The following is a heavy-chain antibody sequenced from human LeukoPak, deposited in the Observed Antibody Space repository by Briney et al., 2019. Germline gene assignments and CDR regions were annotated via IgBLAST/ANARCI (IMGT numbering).Heavy chain of an antibody. CDR1: GYTFTGYY. Sequence: SVKVSCKASGYTFTGYYMHWVRQAPGQGLEWMGRIIPILGIANYAQKFQGRVTITADKSTSTAYMELSSLRSEDTAVYYCARGDYGSGSHNWGQGTLVTVSS. CDR3: ARGDYGSGSHN. D-gene: IGHD3-10*01. J-gene: IGHJ4*02. CDR2: IIPILGIA. V-gene: IGHV1-69*04.